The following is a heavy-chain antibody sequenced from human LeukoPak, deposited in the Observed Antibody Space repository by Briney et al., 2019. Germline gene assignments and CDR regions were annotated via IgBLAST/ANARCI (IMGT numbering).Heavy chain of an antibody. CDR1: GFTFSSSA. V-gene: IGHV3-23*01. Sequence: GGPLRLSCAASGFTFSSSAMSWVRQAPGKGLEWVAAISDTGRLSYCADSVNGRFTISRDNSKNTLSLQMNSLRAADTAVYYCARDAVGIVDYWGQGTLVTVSS. J-gene: IGHJ4*02. CDR2: ISDTGRLS. CDR3: ARDAVGIVDY. D-gene: IGHD2-21*01.